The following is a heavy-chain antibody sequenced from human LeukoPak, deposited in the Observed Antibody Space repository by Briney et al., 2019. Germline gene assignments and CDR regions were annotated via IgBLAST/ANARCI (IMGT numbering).Heavy chain of an antibody. CDR1: GFTFSNYW. V-gene: IGHV3-74*01. J-gene: IGHJ4*02. Sequence: GGSLRLSCAASGFTFSNYWMHWVRQVPGKGLVWVSRINSDGSNTGYADSVKGRFTISRDNSKNTLYLQMNSLRAEDTAVYYCAKRRSGSYYDYYFDYWGQGTLVTVSS. CDR2: INSDGSNT. CDR3: AKRRSGSYYDYYFDY. D-gene: IGHD1-26*01.